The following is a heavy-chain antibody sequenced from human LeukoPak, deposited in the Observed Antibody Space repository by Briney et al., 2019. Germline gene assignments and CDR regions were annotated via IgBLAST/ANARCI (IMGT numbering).Heavy chain of an antibody. CDR2: INHSGST. Sequence: PSETLSLTCAVYGGSFSGYYWSWIRQPPGKGLEWIGEINHSGSTNYNPSLKSRVTISVDTSKNQFSLKLSSVTAADTAVYYCAGNLPGNTFDIWDQGTMVTVSS. D-gene: IGHD1-14*01. V-gene: IGHV4-34*01. J-gene: IGHJ3*02. CDR1: GGSFSGYY. CDR3: AGNLPGNTFDI.